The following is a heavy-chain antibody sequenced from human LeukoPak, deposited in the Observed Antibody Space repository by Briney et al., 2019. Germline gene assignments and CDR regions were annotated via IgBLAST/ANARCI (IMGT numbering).Heavy chain of an antibody. J-gene: IGHJ6*02. CDR2: IYYSGST. CDR1: GGSISGSSYY. D-gene: IGHD2-2*01. V-gene: IGHV4-39*01. Sequence: PSETLSLTCTVSGGSISGSSYYWGWIRQPPGKGLEWIGSIYYSGSTYYNPSLKSRVTISVDTSKNQFSLKLSSVTAADTAVYYCAILFRGSRNYYYYYGMDVWGQGTTVTVSS. CDR3: AILFRGSRNYYYYYGMDV.